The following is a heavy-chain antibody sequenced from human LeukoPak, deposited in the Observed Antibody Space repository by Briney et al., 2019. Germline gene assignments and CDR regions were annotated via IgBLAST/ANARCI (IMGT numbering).Heavy chain of an antibody. CDR2: ISANGDNI. Sequence: GGSLRLSCAASGFSFSSYAMSWVRQAPGKGLDWVSSISANGDNIYYPDSVKGRFTISRDNSKNTLYLQMNSLRVEDTALYYCAKDQDRSVTTFHYWGQGTLVTVSS. J-gene: IGHJ4*02. V-gene: IGHV3-23*01. D-gene: IGHD4-17*01. CDR1: GFSFSSYA. CDR3: AKDQDRSVTTFHY.